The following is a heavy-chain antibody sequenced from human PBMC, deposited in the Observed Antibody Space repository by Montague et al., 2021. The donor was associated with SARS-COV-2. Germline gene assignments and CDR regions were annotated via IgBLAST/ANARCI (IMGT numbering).Heavy chain of an antibody. D-gene: IGHD3-10*01. CDR2: INHGGST. CDR1: GSSFSGYY. V-gene: IGHV4-34*01. CDR3: ARLRDGVVPSPILGVGPFYSYYYMDV. J-gene: IGHJ6*03. Sequence: SETLSPTCAVHGSSFSGYYWNWIRQSPGKGLEWIGEINHGGSTKFSPSLKGRLTISTDTSKNQFSLKLTSVAAADTAVYYCARLRDGVVPSPILGVGPFYSYYYMDVWGRGTPVTVSS.